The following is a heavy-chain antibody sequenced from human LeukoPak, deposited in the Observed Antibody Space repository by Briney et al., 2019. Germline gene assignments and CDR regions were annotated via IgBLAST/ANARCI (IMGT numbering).Heavy chain of an antibody. V-gene: IGHV3-30-3*01. CDR2: ISYDGSNK. D-gene: IGHD3-9*01. CDR1: GFTFSTYA. J-gene: IGHJ5*02. Sequence: VQPGGSLRLSCAASGFTFSTYAMHWVRQGPGKGLEWVAVISYDGSNKYYADSVKGRFTISRDNSKNTLYLQMNSLRAEDTAVYYCAKDSPPYYDIMTGPLPTWGQGTLVTVSS. CDR3: AKDSPPYYDIMTGPLPT.